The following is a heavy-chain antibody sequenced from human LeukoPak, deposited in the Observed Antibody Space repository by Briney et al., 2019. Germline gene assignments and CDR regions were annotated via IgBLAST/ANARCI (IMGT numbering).Heavy chain of an antibody. D-gene: IGHD3-22*01. V-gene: IGHV1-69*04. J-gene: IGHJ5*02. CDR1: GGTFSSYA. Sequence: SVKVSCKASGGTFSSYAISWVRQAPGQGLEWMGRIIPILGIANYAQKFQGRVTITADKSTSTAYMELSSLRSEDTAVYYCARDGTYYYDSSGYYYWFDPWGQGTLVTVSS. CDR2: IIPILGIA. CDR3: ARDGTYYYDSSGYYYWFDP.